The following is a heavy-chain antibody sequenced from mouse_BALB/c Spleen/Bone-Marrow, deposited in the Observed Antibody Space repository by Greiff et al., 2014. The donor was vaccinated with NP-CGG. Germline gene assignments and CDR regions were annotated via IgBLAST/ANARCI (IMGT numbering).Heavy chain of an antibody. CDR3: TRSELRRGGYALDY. D-gene: IGHD2-12*01. V-gene: IGHV1S81*02. CDR2: IGPSNGRS. CDR1: GYSFTSYW. J-gene: IGHJ4*01. Sequence: VQGVESRAELVKPGASVKLSCKASGYSFTSYWMHWVKQRPGQGLEWIGEIGPSNGRSNYNEKFKSKATLTVDKSSSTAYMQLSGLTSEDSAVYYCTRSELRRGGYALDYWGLGTSVTVSS.